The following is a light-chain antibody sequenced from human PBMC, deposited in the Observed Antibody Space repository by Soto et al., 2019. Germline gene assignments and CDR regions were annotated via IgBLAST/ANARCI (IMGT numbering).Light chain of an antibody. CDR1: QSVSSY. V-gene: IGKV3-11*01. CDR3: QQRSNWPLYT. J-gene: IGKJ2*01. Sequence: EIVSTQSPATLSLSPGERATLSCRASQSVSSYLAWYQQKPGQAPRLLIYDASNRATGIPARFSGSGSGTDFTLTIRSLEPEDFAVYYCQQRSNWPLYTFGQGTKLEIK. CDR2: DAS.